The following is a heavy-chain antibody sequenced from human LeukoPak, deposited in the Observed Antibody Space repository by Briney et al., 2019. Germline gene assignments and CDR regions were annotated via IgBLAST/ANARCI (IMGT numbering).Heavy chain of an antibody. CDR1: GGSISSGGYS. Sequence: SETLSLTCTVSGGSISSGGYSWNWVRQHPGKGLEWIGHIYFSGSTSYNPSLKSRVTISLDTSKNQFSLKLTSVTAADTAVYYCTRAETYWGQGTLVTVSS. V-gene: IGHV4-31*03. J-gene: IGHJ4*02. CDR2: IYFSGST. CDR3: TRAETY.